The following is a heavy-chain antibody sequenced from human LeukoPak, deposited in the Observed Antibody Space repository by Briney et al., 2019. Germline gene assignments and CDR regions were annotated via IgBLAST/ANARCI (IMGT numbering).Heavy chain of an antibody. J-gene: IGHJ4*02. D-gene: IGHD7-27*01. Sequence: ASVKVSCKASGYSFTSYAMHWARQAPGQRLEWMGWINAGNGNRKYSQEFQGRVTITRDTSASIVYMELSSLRSQDMAIYYCARGSAKTGDPTHLDYWGQGTLVTVSS. CDR2: INAGNGNR. V-gene: IGHV1-3*03. CDR1: GYSFTSYA. CDR3: ARGSAKTGDPTHLDY.